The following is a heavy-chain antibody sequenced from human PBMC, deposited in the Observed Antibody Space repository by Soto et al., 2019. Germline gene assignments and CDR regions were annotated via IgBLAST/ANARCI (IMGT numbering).Heavy chain of an antibody. D-gene: IGHD6-25*01. V-gene: IGHV3-23*01. CDR2: ISNSGSEI. J-gene: IGHJ4*02. Sequence: GGSLSLSCAASGFTFSSYGMSWVRQAPGKGLEWVSSISNSGSEIFYAASVKGRFTISRDSSKNTLYLEMSSLSPEDTAVYYCVRRGYNWQFSDYWGQGTLVTVSS. CDR1: GFTFSSYG. CDR3: VRRGYNWQFSDY.